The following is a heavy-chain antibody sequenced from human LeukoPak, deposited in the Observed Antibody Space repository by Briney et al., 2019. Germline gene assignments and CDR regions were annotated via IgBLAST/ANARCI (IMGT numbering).Heavy chain of an antibody. CDR3: AKYSDIVVVPAARSAFDI. CDR1: GFTFSSYG. Sequence: PGGSLRLSCAASGFTFSSYGMHWVRQAPGKGLEWVAFIRYDGSNKYYADSVKGRFTISRDNSKNTLYLQMNSLRAEDTAVYYCAKYSDIVVVPAARSAFDIWGQGTMVTVSS. V-gene: IGHV3-30*02. J-gene: IGHJ3*02. D-gene: IGHD2-2*01. CDR2: IRYDGSNK.